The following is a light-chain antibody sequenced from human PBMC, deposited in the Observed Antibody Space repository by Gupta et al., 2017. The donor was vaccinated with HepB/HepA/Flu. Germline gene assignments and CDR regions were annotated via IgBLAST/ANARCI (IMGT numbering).Light chain of an antibody. Sequence: DIVMTQPPLSLPVTLGQPASISCRSSQGLLYSDGHTYLSWFQQRPGQAPRRLIYKVSNRDSGVPDRFSGSGSGTDFTLKISSVEAEDAGVYYCRQYTQGPLYTFGHGTKLEIK. J-gene: IGKJ2*01. V-gene: IGKV2-30*01. CDR2: KVS. CDR1: QGLLYSDGHTY. CDR3: RQYTQGPLYT.